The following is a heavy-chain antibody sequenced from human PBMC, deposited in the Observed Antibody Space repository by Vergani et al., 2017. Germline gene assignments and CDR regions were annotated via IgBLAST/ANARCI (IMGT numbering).Heavy chain of an antibody. CDR3: AGGCGGDCYDWFDP. CDR2: INAGNGNT. V-gene: IGHV1-3*01. Sequence: QVQLVQSGAEVKKPGASVKVSCKASGYTVTSYAMHWVRQAPGQRLEWMGWINAGNGNTKYSQKFQGRVTITRDTSASTAYMELSSLRSEDTAVYYCAGGCGGDCYDWFDPWGQGTLVTVSS. J-gene: IGHJ5*02. D-gene: IGHD2-21*02. CDR1: GYTVTSYA.